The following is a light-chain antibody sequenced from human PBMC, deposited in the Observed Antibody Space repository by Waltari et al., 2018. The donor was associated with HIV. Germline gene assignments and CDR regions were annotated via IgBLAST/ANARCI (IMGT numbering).Light chain of an antibody. J-gene: IGLJ1*01. Sequence: QSALNQPRSVSGSPGQSVTISCTGTSSDVGTYNYVSWYQQHPGKAPKLILYDFSKRPSGVPDRFSGSKSGNTASLTISGLRVEDEVDYYCCSYAGSSFYVFGTGTQVTVL. CDR1: SSDVGTYNY. V-gene: IGLV2-11*01. CDR2: DFS. CDR3: CSYAGSSFYV.